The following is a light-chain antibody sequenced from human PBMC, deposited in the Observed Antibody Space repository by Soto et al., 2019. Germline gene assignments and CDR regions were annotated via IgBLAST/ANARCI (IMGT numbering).Light chain of an antibody. CDR3: QQTYNTPRT. Sequence: DIQMTQSPSSLSASVVDRVTITCRASQSISGYLNWHQQKPGKAPKLLISAASSLQSGVPSRFSGSGSGTDFTLTISSLQPEDFATYYCQQTYNTPRTFGHGTRLEIK. CDR1: QSISGY. J-gene: IGKJ5*01. CDR2: AAS. V-gene: IGKV1-39*01.